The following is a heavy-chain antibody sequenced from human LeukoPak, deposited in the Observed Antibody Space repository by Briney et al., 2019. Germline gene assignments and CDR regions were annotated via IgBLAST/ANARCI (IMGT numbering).Heavy chain of an antibody. CDR2: ISAYNGNT. D-gene: IGHD6-19*01. Sequence: ASVKVSCKASGGTFSSYAISWVRQAPGQGLEWMGWISAYNGNTNYAQKLQGRVTMTTDTSTSTAYMELRSLRSDDTAVYYCARDGSSGWYDYFDHWGQGTLVTVSS. J-gene: IGHJ4*02. CDR1: GGTFSSYA. CDR3: ARDGSSGWYDYFDH. V-gene: IGHV1-18*01.